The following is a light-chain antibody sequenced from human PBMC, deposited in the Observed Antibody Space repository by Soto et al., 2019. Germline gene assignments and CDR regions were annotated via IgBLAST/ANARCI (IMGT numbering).Light chain of an antibody. CDR2: AAS. V-gene: IGKV1-8*01. CDR3: QQYYSYPQT. CDR1: QGISSY. Sequence: AIRMTQSPSSFSASTGDRVTITCRASQGISSYLAWYQQKPGKAPKLLIYAASTLQSGVPSRFSGSGSGTDFTLTISCLQSEDFATYYCQQYYSYPQTFRQGTKVDIK. J-gene: IGKJ1*01.